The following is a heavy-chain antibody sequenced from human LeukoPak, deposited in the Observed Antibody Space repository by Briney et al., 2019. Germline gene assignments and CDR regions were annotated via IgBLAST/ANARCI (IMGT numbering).Heavy chain of an antibody. Sequence: NPSETLSLTCTVSGGSISSSSYYWGWIRQPPGKGLEWIGSIYYSGSTYYNPSLKSRVTISVDTSKNQFSLKLSSVTAADTAVYYCARLKYGITNNFDYWGQGTLVTVSS. CDR2: IYYSGST. J-gene: IGHJ4*02. D-gene: IGHD3-16*01. V-gene: IGHV4-39*01. CDR1: GGSISSSSYY. CDR3: ARLKYGITNNFDY.